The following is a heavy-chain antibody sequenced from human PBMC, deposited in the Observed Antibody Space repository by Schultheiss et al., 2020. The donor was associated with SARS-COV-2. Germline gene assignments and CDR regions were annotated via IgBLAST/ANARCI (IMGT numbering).Heavy chain of an antibody. CDR2: MYYSGST. V-gene: IGHV4-59*06. CDR3: ASSNYGSGSYSFYFDY. Sequence: SQTLSLTCPVSGGSISSYYWSWIRQPPGKGLEWIGYMYYSGSTYYNPSLKSRVTISVDTSKNQLSLKLSSVTAADTAVYYCASSNYGSGSYSFYFDYWGQGTLGTVSS. J-gene: IGHJ4*02. CDR1: GGSISSYY. D-gene: IGHD3-10*01.